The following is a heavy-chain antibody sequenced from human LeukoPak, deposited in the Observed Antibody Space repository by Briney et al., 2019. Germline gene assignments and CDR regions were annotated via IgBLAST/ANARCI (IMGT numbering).Heavy chain of an antibody. Sequence: PGGSLGLSCAASGFTFSSYEMNWVRQAPGKGLEWVSYIRSSGSTMYYADSVKGRFTISRDNAKSSLFLQMNSLRAEDTAVYYCARVRSGGYFDFWGQGTLVTVSS. CDR3: ARVRSGGYFDF. D-gene: IGHD3-3*01. V-gene: IGHV3-48*03. CDR2: IRSSGSTM. CDR1: GFTFSSYE. J-gene: IGHJ4*02.